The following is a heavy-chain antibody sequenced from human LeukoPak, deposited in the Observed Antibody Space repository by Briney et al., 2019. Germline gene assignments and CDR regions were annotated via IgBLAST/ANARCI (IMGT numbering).Heavy chain of an antibody. V-gene: IGHV3-13*01. CDR2: IGTTGDT. CDR3: ARDASSTNFDY. CDR1: GFAFGNYD. D-gene: IGHD2-2*01. J-gene: IGHJ4*02. Sequence: GGSLRLSCAASGFAFGNYDFHWVRQVTGKRLEWVSGIGTTGDTYYPGSVKGRFTISRENAKNSFYLQMNSLRAGDTAVYYCARDASSTNFDYWGQGTLVTVSS.